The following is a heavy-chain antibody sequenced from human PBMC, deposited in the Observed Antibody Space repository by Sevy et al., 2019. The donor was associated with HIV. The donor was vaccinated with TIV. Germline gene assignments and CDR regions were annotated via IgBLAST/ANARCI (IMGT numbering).Heavy chain of an antibody. J-gene: IGHJ3*02. CDR1: GFTFSSYA. CDR2: ISGSGGST. Sequence: GGSLRLSCAASGFTFSSYAMSWVRQAPGKGLEWVSAISGSGGSTYYADSMKGRLTISRDKSKHTLYLQMNSLRAEDTAVYYCAKDRGYYCGNSAFDIWGQGTMVTVSS. CDR3: AKDRGYYCGNSAFDI. D-gene: IGHD1-26*01. V-gene: IGHV3-23*01.